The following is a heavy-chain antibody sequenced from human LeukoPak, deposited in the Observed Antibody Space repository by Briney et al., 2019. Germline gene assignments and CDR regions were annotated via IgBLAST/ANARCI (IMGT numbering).Heavy chain of an antibody. Sequence: GGSLRLSCAASGFTFSSYAMSCVRQAPGEGLEWVSAISGSGGSTYYADSVKGRFTISRDNSKNTLYLQMNSLRAEDTAVYYCAKVTEPYSRDDYWGQGTLVTVSS. CDR1: GFTFSSYA. J-gene: IGHJ4*02. CDR2: ISGSGGST. V-gene: IGHV3-23*01. D-gene: IGHD1-14*01. CDR3: AKVTEPYSRDDY.